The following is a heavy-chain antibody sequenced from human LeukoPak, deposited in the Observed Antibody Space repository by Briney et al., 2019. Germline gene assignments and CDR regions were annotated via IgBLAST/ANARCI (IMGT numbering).Heavy chain of an antibody. CDR1: GYTFTNYG. CDR3: ARNHYYDILTGSVTYAMDV. J-gene: IGHJ6*02. Sequence: EASVKVSCKASGYTFTNYGISWVRQAPGQGLEWMGWISAYNGNTNYAQKFQGRVTTTTDTSTSTAYMELRSLRSDDTAVYYCARNHYYDILTGSVTYAMDVWGQGTTVTVSS. CDR2: ISAYNGNT. V-gene: IGHV1-18*01. D-gene: IGHD3-9*01.